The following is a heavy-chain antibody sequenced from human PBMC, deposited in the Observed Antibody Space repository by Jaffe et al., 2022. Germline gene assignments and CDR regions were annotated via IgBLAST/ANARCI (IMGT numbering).Heavy chain of an antibody. CDR1: GGSISSSSYY. J-gene: IGHJ5*02. CDR3: ARGSVTTLEHRFDP. CDR2: IYYSGST. D-gene: IGHD4-4*01. Sequence: QLQLQESGPGLVKPSETLSLTCTVSGGSISSSSYYWGWIRQPPGKGLEWIGSIYYSGSTYYNPSLKSRVTISVDTSKNQFSLKLSSVTAADTAVYYCARGSVTTLEHRFDPWGQGTLVTVSS. V-gene: IGHV4-39*01.